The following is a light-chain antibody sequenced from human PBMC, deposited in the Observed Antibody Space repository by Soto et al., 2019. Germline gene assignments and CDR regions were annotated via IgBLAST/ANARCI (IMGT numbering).Light chain of an antibody. Sequence: VLTQPPSVSVAPGQTATISCGGNNVGSKVVHWYQQKPGQAPVLVVYDDTYRPSGIPERFSGSNSGNTATLTISRVEAGDEADYYCQVWHIGSYRVFGGGTKVTVL. CDR3: QVWHIGSYRV. J-gene: IGLJ3*02. V-gene: IGLV3-21*02. CDR2: DDT. CDR1: NVGSKV.